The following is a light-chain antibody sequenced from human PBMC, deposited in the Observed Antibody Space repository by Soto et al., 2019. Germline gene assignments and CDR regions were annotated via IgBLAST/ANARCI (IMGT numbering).Light chain of an antibody. CDR2: KAS. V-gene: IGKV1-5*03. Sequence: DIQMTQSPSTLSASVGDRVTITCRASQSITSWLAWYQQKPGKAPKLLIYKASSLESGVPSRFSGSGSGTEFTLTISSLQPDDCATYYCQQYNSYPVTLGGGTKVDIK. J-gene: IGKJ4*01. CDR3: QQYNSYPVT. CDR1: QSITSW.